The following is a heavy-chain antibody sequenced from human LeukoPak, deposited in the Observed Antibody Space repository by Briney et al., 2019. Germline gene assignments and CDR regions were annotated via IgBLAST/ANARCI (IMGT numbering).Heavy chain of an antibody. CDR2: ISSSSSYI. D-gene: IGHD1-20*01. V-gene: IGHV3-21*01. J-gene: IGHJ4*02. CDR1: GFTFSGYS. Sequence: GGSLRLSCAASGFTFSGYSMNWVRQAPGKGLEWVSSISSSSSYIYYADSVKGRFTISRDNAKNSLYLQMNSLRAEDTAVYYCARDGVRYNWNDVGLGYWGQGTLVTVSS. CDR3: ARDGVRYNWNDVGLGY.